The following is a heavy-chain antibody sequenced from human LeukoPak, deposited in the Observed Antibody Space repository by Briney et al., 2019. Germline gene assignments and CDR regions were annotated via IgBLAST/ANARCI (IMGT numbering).Heavy chain of an antibody. Sequence: SEALSLTCGVSSYSITSGYYWGGIRQPPGKGLEWIGSIYYTGTTFYNPSLKSRLTISLDTSKNQFSLRLNSVTAADTATYYCATKHYDYVKFWGQGTLVIVS. CDR1: SYSITSGYY. J-gene: IGHJ4*02. CDR3: ATKHYDYVKF. V-gene: IGHV4-38-2*01. D-gene: IGHD3-16*01. CDR2: IYYTGTT.